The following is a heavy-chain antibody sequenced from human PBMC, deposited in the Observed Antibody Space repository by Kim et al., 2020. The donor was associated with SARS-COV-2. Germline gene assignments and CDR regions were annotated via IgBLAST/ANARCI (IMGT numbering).Heavy chain of an antibody. D-gene: IGHD7-27*01. Sequence: TTYAGCVKGRFNISRDNAKNTVYLKMNSLRAGDTSVYYCAPDLTGASDSWGPGTLVTVSS. CDR3: APDLTGASDS. J-gene: IGHJ4*02. CDR2: T. V-gene: IGHV3-74*01.